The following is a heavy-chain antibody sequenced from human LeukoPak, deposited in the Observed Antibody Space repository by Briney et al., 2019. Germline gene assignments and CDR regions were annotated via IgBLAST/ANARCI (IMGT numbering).Heavy chain of an antibody. CDR3: AREIWYGGFFDY. CDR1: GGSISNYY. CDR2: IYYSGNT. Sequence: SETLSLTCSVSGGSISNYYWSWIRRPPAKGLEWIGYIYYSGNTDYNPSLESRVTISVDTSKNQFSPKLSSVTAADTAVYYCAREIWYGGFFDYWGPGTLVTVSS. V-gene: IGHV4-59*01. J-gene: IGHJ4*02. D-gene: IGHD1-26*01.